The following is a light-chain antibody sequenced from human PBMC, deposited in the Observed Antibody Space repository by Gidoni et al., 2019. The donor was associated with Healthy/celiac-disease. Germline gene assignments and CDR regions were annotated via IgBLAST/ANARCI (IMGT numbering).Light chain of an antibody. Sequence: EILLTQSPPTLSVAPGAIATLSCSASQSSSTNLDWYQQKPGQTPRLLIYGASTRATGIPARFSGSGSGTEFTLTISSLQSEDFAVYYCQQYNNWTPWTFGQGTKVEIK. CDR1: QSSSTN. V-gene: IGKV3-15*01. CDR2: GAS. J-gene: IGKJ1*01. CDR3: QQYNNWTPWT.